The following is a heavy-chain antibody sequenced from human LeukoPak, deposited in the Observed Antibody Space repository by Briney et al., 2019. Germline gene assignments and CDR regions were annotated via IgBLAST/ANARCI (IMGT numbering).Heavy chain of an antibody. CDR2: IYYSGST. CDR3: ARDPGDGYNEYYFDY. J-gene: IGHJ4*02. CDR1: GGSISSYY. Sequence: SETLSLTCTVSGGSISSYYWSWIRQPPGKGLEWIGYIYYSGSTNYNPSPKSRVTISVDTSKNQFSLKLSSVTAADTAVYYCARDPGDGYNEYYFDYWGQGTLVTVSS. V-gene: IGHV4-59*01. D-gene: IGHD5-24*01.